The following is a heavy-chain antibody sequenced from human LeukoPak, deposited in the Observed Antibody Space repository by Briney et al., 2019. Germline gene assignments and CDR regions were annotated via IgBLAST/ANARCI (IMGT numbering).Heavy chain of an antibody. V-gene: IGHV4-61*02. CDR3: ARDARGYGSGSYYNLDY. J-gene: IGHJ4*02. D-gene: IGHD3-10*01. CDR2: IYTSGST. Sequence: SETLSLTCTVSGDSMTSSSYYWGWIRQPAGKGLEWIGRIYTSGSTNYNPSLKSRVTMSVDTSKNQFSLKLSSVTAADTAVYYCARDARGYGSGSYYNLDYWGQGTLVTVSS. CDR1: GDSMTSSSYY.